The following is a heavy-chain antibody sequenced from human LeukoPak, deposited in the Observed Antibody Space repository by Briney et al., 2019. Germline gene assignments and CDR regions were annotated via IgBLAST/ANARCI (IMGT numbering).Heavy chain of an antibody. CDR1: GYTFTDYY. CDR2: INPNSGGT. D-gene: IGHD6-13*01. Sequence: GASVKVSCKASGYTFTDYYMHWVRQAPGQGLEWMGRINPNSGGTNYAQKFQGRVTMTRDTSISIAYMELSSLTPDDTAVYYCAREVIAAAGRLFDYWAQGTLVTVSS. V-gene: IGHV1-2*06. J-gene: IGHJ4*02. CDR3: AREVIAAAGRLFDY.